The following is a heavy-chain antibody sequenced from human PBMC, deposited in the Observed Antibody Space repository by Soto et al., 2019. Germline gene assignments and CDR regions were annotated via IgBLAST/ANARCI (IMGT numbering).Heavy chain of an antibody. V-gene: IGHV4-31*03. J-gene: IGHJ2*01. CDR2: IYYGGSR. CDR1: GGSVSSGDYY. CDR3: ASGRTHWYFDL. Sequence: QVQLQESGPGLVKPSQTLSLTCTVSGGSVSSGDYYWSWIRQHPGKGLERIGYIYYGGSRYYNPSLKSRVTISADTSKNLFSLRLSSATAADTAVYYCASGRTHWYFDLWGRGTLVTVSS.